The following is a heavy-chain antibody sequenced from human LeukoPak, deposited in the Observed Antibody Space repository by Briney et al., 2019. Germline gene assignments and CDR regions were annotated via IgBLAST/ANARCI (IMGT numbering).Heavy chain of an antibody. CDR3: ARGRPHGNDY. D-gene: IGHD4-23*01. Sequence: GGSLRLSCEASGFTFSRYWVNWVRQAPGKGLVWVSRIASDGSSTTYADSVKGRFSISRDNAKNTLYLQMNSLRVEDTAVYYCARGRPHGNDYWGQGTLVTVSS. CDR1: GFTFSRYW. CDR2: IASDGSST. J-gene: IGHJ4*02. V-gene: IGHV3-74*01.